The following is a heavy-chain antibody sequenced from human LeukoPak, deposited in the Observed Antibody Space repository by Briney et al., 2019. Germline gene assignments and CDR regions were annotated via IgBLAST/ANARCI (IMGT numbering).Heavy chain of an antibody. Sequence: PSETLSLTCTVSGYSISSGYYWGWIRQPPGKGLEWIGEINHSGSTNYNPSLKSRVTISVDTSKNQFSLRLSSVTAADTAVYYCARGKLYRGYYYYMDVWGKGTTVTVSS. D-gene: IGHD3-16*02. CDR1: GYSISSGYY. CDR3: ARGKLYRGYYYYMDV. J-gene: IGHJ6*03. CDR2: INHSGST. V-gene: IGHV4-38-2*02.